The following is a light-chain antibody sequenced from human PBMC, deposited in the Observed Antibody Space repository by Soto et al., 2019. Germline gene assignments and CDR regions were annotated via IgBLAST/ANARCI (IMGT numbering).Light chain of an antibody. CDR3: HQRQRWPRT. J-gene: IGKJ1*01. V-gene: IGKV3-11*01. Sequence: EIVLTQSPATLSSSPGERATLSCRASQTVGVRLAWYQHKPGQAPRLIIYEASNRAAGIPARFSGSGSGTDFTLTIKSIATEDFPFYSCHQRQRWPRTFGQGTKVDIK. CDR2: EAS. CDR1: QTVGVR.